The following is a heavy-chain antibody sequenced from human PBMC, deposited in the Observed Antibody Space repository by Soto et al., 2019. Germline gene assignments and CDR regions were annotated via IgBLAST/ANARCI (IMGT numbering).Heavy chain of an antibody. CDR3: ATAGESSRYYFDS. Sequence: GGSLRLSCAASGFAFSTYSMNWVRQAPGKGLEWVSSISTSSTFVYYADSQKGRFTISRDDAKNSLYLQMNSLRVEDTALYYCATAGESSRYYFDSWGQGTLVTVSS. CDR1: GFAFSTYS. D-gene: IGHD3-16*01. CDR2: ISTSSTFV. V-gene: IGHV3-21*01. J-gene: IGHJ4*02.